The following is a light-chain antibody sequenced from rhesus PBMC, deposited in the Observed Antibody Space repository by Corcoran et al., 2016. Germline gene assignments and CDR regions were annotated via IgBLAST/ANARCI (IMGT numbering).Light chain of an antibody. CDR1: QGISRW. Sequence: DIQMTQSPSSLSASVGDKVTITCRASQGISRWLAWYQQKPGTAPDLLIYDASSWPSGVPSRFSGSGSGTEYTLTISSLQPEDFATYYCQQGYSPPYSFGQGTKVEIK. CDR3: QQGYSPPYS. CDR2: DAS. J-gene: IGKJ2*01. V-gene: IGKV1-18*01.